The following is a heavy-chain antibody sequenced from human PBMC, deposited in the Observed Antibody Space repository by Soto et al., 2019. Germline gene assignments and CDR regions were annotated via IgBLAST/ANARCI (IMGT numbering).Heavy chain of an antibody. CDR3: ARDRSTYGGGGTGEVKENWFDP. V-gene: IGHV4-38-2*02. CDR2: IYHSGST. D-gene: IGHD2-8*01. J-gene: IGHJ5*02. Sequence: SETLSLTCAVSGYSISSGYYWGWIRQPPGKGLEWIGSIYHSGSTYYNPSLKSRVTISVDTSKNQFSLKLSSVTAADTAVYYCARDRSTYGGGGTGEVKENWFDPWGQGALVTVSS. CDR1: GYSISSGYY.